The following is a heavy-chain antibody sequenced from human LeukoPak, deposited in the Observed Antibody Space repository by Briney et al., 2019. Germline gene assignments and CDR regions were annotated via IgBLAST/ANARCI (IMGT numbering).Heavy chain of an antibody. D-gene: IGHD1-7*01. Sequence: PSETLSLTCVVSGGSVSGYYWGWIRQPPGRGLEWIGYVYYSGSTNYNPSFKSRITISVDTSRNQFSLQLSSVTAADTAVYYCARDNWNYGSSMDVWGQGTTVTVSS. CDR1: GGSVSGYY. J-gene: IGHJ6*02. CDR3: ARDNWNYGSSMDV. CDR2: VYYSGST. V-gene: IGHV4-59*02.